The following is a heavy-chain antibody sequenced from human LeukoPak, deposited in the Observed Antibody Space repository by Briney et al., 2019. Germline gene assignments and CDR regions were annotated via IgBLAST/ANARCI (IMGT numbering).Heavy chain of an antibody. CDR2: INSDGSST. V-gene: IGHV3-74*01. D-gene: IGHD3-22*01. Sequence: GGSLRLSCAASGFTFSSYWMHWVRQAPGKGLLWVSRINSDGSSTSYADSVKGRFTISRDNAKNTLYLQMNSLRAEDTAVYYCASGYYSIYYFDYWGQGTLVTVSS. J-gene: IGHJ4*02. CDR3: ASGYYSIYYFDY. CDR1: GFTFSSYW.